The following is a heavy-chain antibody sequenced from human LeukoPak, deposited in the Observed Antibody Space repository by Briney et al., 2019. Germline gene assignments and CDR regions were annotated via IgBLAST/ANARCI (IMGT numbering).Heavy chain of an antibody. D-gene: IGHD3-10*01. CDR1: GFSISSYA. Sequence: GGSLRLSCAASGFSISSYAMSWVRQAPGKGLAWVSAISGDGGRTYYADSVKGRFTISRDNAKNSLYLQMNSLRAEDTAVYYCANHGGYWGQGTLVTVSS. J-gene: IGHJ4*02. CDR3: ANHGGY. V-gene: IGHV3-23*01. CDR2: ISGDGGRT.